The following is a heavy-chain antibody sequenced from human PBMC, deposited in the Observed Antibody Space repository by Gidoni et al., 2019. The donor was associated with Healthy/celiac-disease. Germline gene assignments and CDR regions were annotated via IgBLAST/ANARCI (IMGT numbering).Heavy chain of an antibody. CDR1: GFTVSSYG. Sequence: QVQLVESGGGVVQPGRSLRLSCAASGFTVSSYGMHWVRQAPGKGLEWVAVISYDGSNKYYADSVKGRFTISRDNSKNTLYLQMNSLRAEDTAVYYCAKVGYSSSWPFDYWGQGTLVTVSS. CDR2: ISYDGSNK. D-gene: IGHD6-13*01. J-gene: IGHJ4*02. V-gene: IGHV3-30*18. CDR3: AKVGYSSSWPFDY.